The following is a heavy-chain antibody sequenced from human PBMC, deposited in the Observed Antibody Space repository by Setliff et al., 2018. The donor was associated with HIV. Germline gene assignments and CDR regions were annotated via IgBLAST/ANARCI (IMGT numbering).Heavy chain of an antibody. CDR3: AKPTSGLYPRAFDL. CDR2: VSPSSIVT. J-gene: IGHJ3*01. V-gene: IGHV3-23*01. CDR1: GFAFSTFD. D-gene: IGHD1-26*01. Sequence: LRLSCAASGFAFSTFDMNWVRQTPEKGLEWVSAVSPSSIVTYYADSVKGRFTVSRDDSKNMLFLQMNSLGPEDTAIYYCAKPTSGLYPRAFDLWGQGTMVT.